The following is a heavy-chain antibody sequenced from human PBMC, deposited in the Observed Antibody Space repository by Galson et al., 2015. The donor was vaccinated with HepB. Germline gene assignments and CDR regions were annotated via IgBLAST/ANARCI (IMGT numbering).Heavy chain of an antibody. J-gene: IGHJ6*02. V-gene: IGHV3-9*01. D-gene: IGHD2-8*01. CDR2: ISWNSGSI. Sequence: SLRLSCAASGFTFDDYAMHWVRQAPGKGLEWVSGISWNSGSIGYADSVKGRFTISRDNAKNSLYLQMNSLRAEDTALYYCAKDIGFDIVLNGGMDVWGQGTTVTVSS. CDR3: AKDIGFDIVLNGGMDV. CDR1: GFTFDDYA.